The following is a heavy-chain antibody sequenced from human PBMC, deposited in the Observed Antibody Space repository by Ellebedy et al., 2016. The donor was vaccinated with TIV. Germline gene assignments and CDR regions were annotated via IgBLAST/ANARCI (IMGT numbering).Heavy chain of an antibody. CDR2: ISSSSSYI. J-gene: IGHJ6*04. Sequence: PGGSLRLSCAASGFTFSSYSMNWVRQAPGKGLEWVSSISSSSSYIYYADSVKGRFTISRDNSKNTVYLQMNSLRAEDTAVYYCARARGWYGSDGMDVWGEGTTVTVSS. V-gene: IGHV3-21*04. CDR3: ARARGWYGSDGMDV. CDR1: GFTFSSYS. D-gene: IGHD6-19*01.